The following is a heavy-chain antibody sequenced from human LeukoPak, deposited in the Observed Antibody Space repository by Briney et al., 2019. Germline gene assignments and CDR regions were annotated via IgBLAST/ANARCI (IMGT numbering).Heavy chain of an antibody. CDR3: ARDSVSASFDY. CDR1: GVTVSSDY. D-gene: IGHD2-15*01. CDR2: IYSGGIT. Sequence: GGSLRLSCAASGVTVSSDYMSWVRQAPGKGLEWVSVIYSGGITYYADSVKGRFAISRDNSKNTLYLQMNSLRTEDTAVFYCARDSVSASFDYWGQGTLVTVSS. V-gene: IGHV3-66*01. J-gene: IGHJ4*02.